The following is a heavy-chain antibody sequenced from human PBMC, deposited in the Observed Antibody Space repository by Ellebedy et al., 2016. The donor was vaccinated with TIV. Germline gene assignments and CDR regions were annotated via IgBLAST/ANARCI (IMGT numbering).Heavy chain of an antibody. V-gene: IGHV3-21*01. Sequence: GGSLRLXXAASGFTFSSYSMNWVRQAPGKGLEWVSSISSSSSYIYYADSVKGRFTISRDNSKNTLYLQMNSLRAEDTAVYYCARESGNYDSSGYVDYWGQGTLVTVSS. CDR2: ISSSSSYI. J-gene: IGHJ4*02. D-gene: IGHD3-22*01. CDR1: GFTFSSYS. CDR3: ARESGNYDSSGYVDY.